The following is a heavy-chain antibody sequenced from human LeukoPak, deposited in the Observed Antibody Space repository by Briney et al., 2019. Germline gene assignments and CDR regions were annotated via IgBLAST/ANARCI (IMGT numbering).Heavy chain of an antibody. V-gene: IGHV3-11*01. CDR3: ARDLYYDSSGYQGLFDY. D-gene: IGHD3-22*01. Sequence: GGSLRLSCAASGFTFSDYYMSWIRQAPGKGLEWVSYISSSGSTIYYADSEKGRFTISRDNAKNSLYLQMNSLRAEDTAVYYCARDLYYDSSGYQGLFDYWGQGTLVTVSS. J-gene: IGHJ4*02. CDR2: ISSSGSTI. CDR1: GFTFSDYY.